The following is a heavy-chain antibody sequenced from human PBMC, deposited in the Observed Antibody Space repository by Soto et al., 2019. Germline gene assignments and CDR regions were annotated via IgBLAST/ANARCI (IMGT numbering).Heavy chain of an antibody. CDR2: ISYSGTT. CDR1: GGSISSGNYY. Sequence: PSETLSLTCTVSGGSISSGNYYWSWIRQPPGKGLEWVGFISYSGTTHYSASLRSRVSISVDTSKNQFSLDLSSVTAADTAVYYCAREEVSSSADYWGQGTLVTVSS. D-gene: IGHD6-6*01. CDR3: AREEVSSSADY. V-gene: IGHV4-30-4*01. J-gene: IGHJ4*02.